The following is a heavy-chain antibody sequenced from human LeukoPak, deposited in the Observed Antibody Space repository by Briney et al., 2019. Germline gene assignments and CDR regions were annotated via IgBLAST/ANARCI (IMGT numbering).Heavy chain of an antibody. CDR3: AKDVLLWFGELLAFDY. Sequence: GGSLRLSCAASGFTFSSYAMSWVRQAPGEGLEWVSAISGSGGSTYYADSVKGRFTISRDNSKNTLYLQMNSLRAEDTAVYYCAKDVLLWFGELLAFDYWGQGTLVTVSS. D-gene: IGHD3-10*01. CDR2: ISGSGGST. J-gene: IGHJ4*02. V-gene: IGHV3-23*01. CDR1: GFTFSSYA.